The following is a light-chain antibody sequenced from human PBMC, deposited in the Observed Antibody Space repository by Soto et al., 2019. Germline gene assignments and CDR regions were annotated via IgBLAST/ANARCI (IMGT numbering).Light chain of an antibody. CDR2: EVS. CDR3: SSSAGSNKSI. V-gene: IGLV2-8*01. Sequence: QSVLTQPPSASGSPVQSVTISCTGTSSDIGIYNYVSWYQQYPGKAPKLMIYEVSKRPSGVPDRFSGSKSGNTASLTVSGLQAEDEADYYCSSSAGSNKSIFGGGTQLTVL. J-gene: IGLJ2*01. CDR1: SSDIGIYNY.